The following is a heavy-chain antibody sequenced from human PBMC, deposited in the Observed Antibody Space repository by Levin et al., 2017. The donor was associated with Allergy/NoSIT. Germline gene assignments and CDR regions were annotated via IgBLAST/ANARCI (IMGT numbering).Heavy chain of an antibody. Sequence: GESLKISCKASGYTFTSYGISWVRQAPGQGLEWMGWISAYNGNTNYAQPLQGRVTMTTDTSTSTAYMELRSLRSDDTAVYYCARTYSGYDYNYYDYMDIWGKGTTVTVSS. CDR3: ARTYSGYDYNYYDYMDI. D-gene: IGHD5-12*01. V-gene: IGHV1-18*01. J-gene: IGHJ6*03. CDR1: GYTFTSYG. CDR2: ISAYNGNT.